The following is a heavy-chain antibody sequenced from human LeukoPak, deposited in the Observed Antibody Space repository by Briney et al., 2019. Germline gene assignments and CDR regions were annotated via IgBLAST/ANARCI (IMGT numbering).Heavy chain of an antibody. CDR3: ARDGPGIAVAGSHFDAFDI. J-gene: IGHJ3*02. V-gene: IGHV1-2*02. D-gene: IGHD6-19*01. Sequence: ASVKVSCKASGYTFTGYYMHWVRQAPGQGLEWMGWINPNSGGTNYAQKFQGRVTMTRDTSIGTAYMELGRLRSDDTAVYYCARDGPGIAVAGSHFDAFDIWGQGTMVTVSS. CDR1: GYTFTGYY. CDR2: INPNSGGT.